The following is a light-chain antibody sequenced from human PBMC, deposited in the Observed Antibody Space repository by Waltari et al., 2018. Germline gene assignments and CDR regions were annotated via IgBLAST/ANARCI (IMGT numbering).Light chain of an antibody. Sequence: DIQMTQSPSTLSASVGDRVTMTCRASQSIINYLNWYQQKPGRAPKLLSFEASNLQPGVPSRFSGTGSGTDFTLTISSLQPEDLESYYCQQSYSTPDTFGQGTKVEIK. CDR2: EAS. CDR3: QQSYSTPDT. J-gene: IGKJ2*01. CDR1: QSIINY. V-gene: IGKV1-39*01.